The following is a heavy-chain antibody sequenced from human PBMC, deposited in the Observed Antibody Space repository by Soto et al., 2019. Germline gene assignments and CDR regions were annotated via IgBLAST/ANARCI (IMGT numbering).Heavy chain of an antibody. CDR3: ARDRDYGADFDF. D-gene: IGHD4-17*01. CDR1: GFTFNRFA. J-gene: IGHJ4*02. CDR2: MSGVGGST. V-gene: IGHV3-23*01. Sequence: EVQLLESGGGLVQPGGSLRLSCAASGFTFNRFAMSWVRQAPGKGLEWVSSMSGVGGSTNYADAVKGRFTISRDTSKNTLFLPMSSLRAEDTAVYYCARDRDYGADFDFWGQGTLVTVSS.